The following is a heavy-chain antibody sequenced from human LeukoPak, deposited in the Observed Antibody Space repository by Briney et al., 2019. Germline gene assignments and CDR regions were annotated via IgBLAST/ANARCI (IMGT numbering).Heavy chain of an antibody. D-gene: IGHD3-22*01. CDR1: GFTFNQYV. V-gene: IGHV3-30*04. Sequence: GGSLRLSCAGSGFTFNQYVIHWARQAPGKGLEWVAVISNDGITRFYATSVKGRCTISRDDSKNTVYLPLSSLRVEDTAVYYCVREGYYDSGGPFSGYFDYWGRGDLVTVSS. J-gene: IGHJ4*02. CDR3: VREGYYDSGGPFSGYFDY. CDR2: ISNDGITR.